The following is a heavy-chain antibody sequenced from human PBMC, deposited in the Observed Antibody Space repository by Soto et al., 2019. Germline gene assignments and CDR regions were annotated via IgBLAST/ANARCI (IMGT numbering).Heavy chain of an antibody. J-gene: IGHJ4*02. Sequence: GGSLRLSCAASGFTFSSYSMSWVRQAPGKGLEWVSGFRAGGDDETTYYADSVKGRFTISRDNSKNTLFPQMNSLRAEDTAIYYCAKKVNSGSGSQYFDYWGQGTLVTVSS. CDR2: FRAGGDDETT. V-gene: IGHV3-23*01. CDR1: GFTFSSYS. D-gene: IGHD3-10*01. CDR3: AKKVNSGSGSQYFDY.